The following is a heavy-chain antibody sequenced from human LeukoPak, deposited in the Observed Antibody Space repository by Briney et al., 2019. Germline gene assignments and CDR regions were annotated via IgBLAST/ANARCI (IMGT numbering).Heavy chain of an antibody. D-gene: IGHD2-2*01. CDR3: TRYATSCTDCYYFDY. Sequence: GGSLILSCAAAGFTFSNVWMTWVRQAPGKGLEWVGRIKRKTDGGTVDYAAPVKGRFTISRDDSKNTLYLQMNSLKMEDTAVYYCTRYATSCTDCYYFDYWGQGTLVTVSS. V-gene: IGHV3-15*01. CDR1: GFTFSNVW. J-gene: IGHJ4*02. CDR2: IKRKTDGGTV.